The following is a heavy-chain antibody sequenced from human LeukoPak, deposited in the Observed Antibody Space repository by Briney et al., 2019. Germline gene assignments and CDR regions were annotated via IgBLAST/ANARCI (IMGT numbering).Heavy chain of an antibody. Sequence: PSETLSLTCTVSGGSISSSSYYWGWIRQPPGKGLEWIGSIYYSGSTYYNPSLKSRVTISVDTSKNQFSLKLSSVTAADTAVYYCARWPQSDFDYRGQGTLVTVSS. V-gene: IGHV4-39*01. CDR3: ARWPQSDFDY. CDR2: IYYSGST. D-gene: IGHD3-3*01. J-gene: IGHJ4*02. CDR1: GGSISSSSYY.